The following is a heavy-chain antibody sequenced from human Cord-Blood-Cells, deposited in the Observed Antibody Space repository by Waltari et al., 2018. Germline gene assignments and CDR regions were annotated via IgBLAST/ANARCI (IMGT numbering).Heavy chain of an antibody. CDR3: ASEEDWNYDY. CDR1: VGSFSGYY. Sequence: QVQLQQWGAGLLKPSETLSLTCAVYVGSFSGYYWSWIRQPPGKGLEWIGENNHSGSTNYTPSLKSRVTISLDTSKNQFSLKLSSVTAADTAVYYCASEEDWNYDYWGQGTLVTVSS. J-gene: IGHJ4*02. CDR2: NNHSGST. D-gene: IGHD1-7*01. V-gene: IGHV4-34*01.